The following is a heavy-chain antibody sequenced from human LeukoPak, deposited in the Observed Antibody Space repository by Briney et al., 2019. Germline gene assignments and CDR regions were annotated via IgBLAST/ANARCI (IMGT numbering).Heavy chain of an antibody. Sequence: GWSLRLSCAASGFIVSSNYMSWVRQAPGKGLECVSVIYSGGHTYYADSVKGRFTISRDNSKNTLYLQMNSLRVEDTAVYYRAVATIYYFDYWGQGTLVTVSS. J-gene: IGHJ4*02. CDR2: IYSGGHT. V-gene: IGHV3-66*01. D-gene: IGHD5-12*01. CDR3: AVATIYYFDY. CDR1: GFIVSSNY.